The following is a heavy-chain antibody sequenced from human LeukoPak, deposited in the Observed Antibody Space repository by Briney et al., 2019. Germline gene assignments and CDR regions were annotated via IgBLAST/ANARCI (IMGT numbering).Heavy chain of an antibody. V-gene: IGHV3-23*01. CDR1: GFTFSSYA. J-gene: IGHJ4*02. CDR3: AKDLTRSSGGFDY. Sequence: PGGSLRLSCAASGFTFSSYAMTWVLQAPGKGLEWVSAMTSGGGTYYADSVKGRFTISRDNSKNTVYLQMNSLRAEDTAVYYCAKDLTRSSGGFDYWGQGTLVTVSS. D-gene: IGHD6-6*01. CDR2: MTSGGGT.